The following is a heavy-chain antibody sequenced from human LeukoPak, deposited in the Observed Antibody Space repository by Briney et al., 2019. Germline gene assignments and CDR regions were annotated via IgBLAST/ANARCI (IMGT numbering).Heavy chain of an antibody. Sequence: GGSLRLSCAASGFTFSSYAMSWVRQAPGKGLEWVSAIGGSGGSTYYADSVKGRFTISRDNSKNTLYLQMNSLRAEDTAVYYCANSGVSYFDYWGQGTLVTVSS. D-gene: IGHD3-10*01. CDR3: ANSGVSYFDY. CDR1: GFTFSSYA. J-gene: IGHJ4*02. V-gene: IGHV3-23*01. CDR2: IGGSGGST.